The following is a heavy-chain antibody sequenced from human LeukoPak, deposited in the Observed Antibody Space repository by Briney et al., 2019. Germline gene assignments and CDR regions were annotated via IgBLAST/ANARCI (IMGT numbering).Heavy chain of an antibody. V-gene: IGHV3-23*01. Sequence: PGGSLRLSCAASGFTFSSYAMSWVRQAPGKGLEWVSAISATGGSAYYADSVKGRFTISRDNSKNTLYLQMNSLRAEDTAVYYCAKGITVAVGYYYYGMDVRSQGTTVTVSS. CDR3: AKGITVAVGYYYYGMDV. J-gene: IGHJ6*02. CDR1: GFTFSSYA. D-gene: IGHD3-10*01. CDR2: ISATGGSA.